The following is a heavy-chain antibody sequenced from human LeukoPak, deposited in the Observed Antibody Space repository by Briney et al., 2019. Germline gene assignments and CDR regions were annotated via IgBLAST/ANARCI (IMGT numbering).Heavy chain of an antibody. CDR1: GFTFSSYA. V-gene: IGHV3-23*01. CDR2: ISGSGGST. J-gene: IGHJ5*02. Sequence: GGSLRLSCAASGFTFSSYAMSWVRQAPGKGLEWVSAISGSGGSTYYADSVKGRFTISRDNSKNTLYLQMNSLRAEDTAVYYCAKDTMYSSGWYRVNWFDPWGQGTLVTVSS. D-gene: IGHD6-19*01. CDR3: AKDTMYSSGWYRVNWFDP.